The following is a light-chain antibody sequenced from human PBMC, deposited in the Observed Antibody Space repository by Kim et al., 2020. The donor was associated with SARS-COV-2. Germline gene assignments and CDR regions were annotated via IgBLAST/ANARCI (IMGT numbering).Light chain of an antibody. CDR2: YDS. Sequence: SYELTQPPSVSVAPGKTARITCGGNNIGSKSVHWYQQKPGQAPVLVIYYDSDRPSGIPERFSGSNSGNTATLTISRVEAEDEADYYCQVWDSSSDHPGVFGGGTKLTVL. J-gene: IGLJ3*02. CDR3: QVWDSSSDHPGV. V-gene: IGLV3-21*04. CDR1: NIGSKS.